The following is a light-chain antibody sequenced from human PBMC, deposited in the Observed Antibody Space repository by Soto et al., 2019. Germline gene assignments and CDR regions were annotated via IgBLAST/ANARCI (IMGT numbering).Light chain of an antibody. CDR2: CPS. CDR3: QQYGSSPT. CDR1: QVVSRDF. Sequence: EIVFTQSPGTLSLSPGERSPLSWLAIQVVSRDFLACYQQKPGHAPRLLIFCPSSRATGIPDRFSGSGSGTEFTLTIRRLEPEDFEVYSCQQYGSSPTVGPATKVEIK. J-gene: IGKJ1*01. V-gene: IGKV3-20*01.